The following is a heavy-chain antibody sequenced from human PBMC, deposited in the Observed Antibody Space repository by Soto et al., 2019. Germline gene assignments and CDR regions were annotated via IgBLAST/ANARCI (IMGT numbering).Heavy chain of an antibody. CDR1: GGSISSYY. CDR2: IYYSGST. CDR3: ASGHDYGDYGGRYYYGMDV. J-gene: IGHJ6*02. V-gene: IGHV4-59*01. Sequence: SETLSLTCTVSGGSISSYYWSWIRQPPGKGLEWIGYIYYSGSTNYNPSLKSRVTISVDTSKNQFSLKMSSVTAADTAVYYCASGHDYGDYGGRYYYGMDVWGQGTTVTVSS. D-gene: IGHD4-17*01.